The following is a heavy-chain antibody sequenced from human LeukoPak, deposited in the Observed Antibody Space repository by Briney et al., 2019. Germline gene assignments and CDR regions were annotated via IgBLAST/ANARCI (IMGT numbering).Heavy chain of an antibody. CDR3: ARDLGPYDFWSGYFGY. CDR1: GFTFRSYW. D-gene: IGHD3-3*01. CDR2: IKQDGSEK. V-gene: IGHV3-7*01. J-gene: IGHJ4*02. Sequence: GGSLRLSCAASGFTFRSYWMMWVRQAPGKGLEWVANIKQDGSEKYYVDSVKGRFTISRDNAQNSLYLQMNSLRAEDTAVYYCARDLGPYDFWSGYFGYWGQGTLVTVSS.